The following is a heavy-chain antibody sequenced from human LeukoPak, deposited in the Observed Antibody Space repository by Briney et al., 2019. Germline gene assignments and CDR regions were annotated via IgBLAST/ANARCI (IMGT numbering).Heavy chain of an antibody. CDR2: IWFDGSNI. J-gene: IGHJ4*02. D-gene: IGHD4-17*01. CDR3: SRDHGDYSFDY. V-gene: IGHV3-33*01. Sequence: GGSLRLSCVASGLTFSNYGMNWVRQAPGKGLEGVAIIWFDGSNIDYADSVKGRFTISRDNSKNTLFLQMNSLRAEDMAVYYCSRDHGDYSFDYWGQGTLVTVSS. CDR1: GLTFSNYG.